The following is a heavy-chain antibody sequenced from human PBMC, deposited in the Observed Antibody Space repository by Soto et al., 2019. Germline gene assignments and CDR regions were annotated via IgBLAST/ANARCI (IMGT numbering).Heavy chain of an antibody. J-gene: IGHJ4*02. CDR2: ISSSGSII. V-gene: IGHV3-11*01. CDR3: ARNEGYYDCRVYFDY. CDR1: GFTFSDYY. Sequence: GGSLRLSCAASGFTFSDYYMSWIRQAPGKGLEWVSYISSSGSIIYYADSVKGRFTISRDNAKNSLYLHMNSLRDEDTAVYYSARNEGYYDCRVYFDYGGQETLVTVSS. D-gene: IGHD3-22*01.